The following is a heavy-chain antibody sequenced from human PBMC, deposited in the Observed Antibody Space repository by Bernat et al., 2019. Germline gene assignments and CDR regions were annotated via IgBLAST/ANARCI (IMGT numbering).Heavy chain of an antibody. CDR1: GFIFSSYG. J-gene: IGHJ1*01. V-gene: IGHV3-30*18. CDR3: ANDVAGTPFSEYFQH. D-gene: IGHD2/OR15-2a*01. CDR2: ISYDGSNK. Sequence: QVQLVESGGGVVQPGRSLRLSCAASGFIFSSYGMHWLRQAPGKGLEWVAVISYDGSNKYYADSVKGRFTISRDNSKNTLYLQMNSLRAEDTAVYYCANDVAGTPFSEYFQHWGQGTLVTVSS.